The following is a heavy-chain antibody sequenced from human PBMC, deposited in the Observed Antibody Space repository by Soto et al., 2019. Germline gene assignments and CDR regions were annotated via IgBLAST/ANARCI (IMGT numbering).Heavy chain of an antibody. V-gene: IGHV1-69*13. Sequence: SVKVSCKASGGTFSSYGINWVRQAPGQGLEWMGGSIPIFGTANYAQKFQGRVTITADESTSTAYMELSSLRSGDTAVYYCARDPTYSSSPSGSPRVWFDPWGQGTLVTVSS. J-gene: IGHJ5*02. CDR2: SIPIFGTA. D-gene: IGHD6-6*01. CDR3: ARDPTYSSSPSGSPRVWFDP. CDR1: GGTFSSYG.